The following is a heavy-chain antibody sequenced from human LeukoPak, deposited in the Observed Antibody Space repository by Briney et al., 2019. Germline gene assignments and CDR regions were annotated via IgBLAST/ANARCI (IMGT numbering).Heavy chain of an antibody. CDR2: ISGSGGST. J-gene: IGHJ6*03. CDR3: AKGSPWDYYYYMDV. CDR1: GFTLSSYA. D-gene: IGHD3-16*01. V-gene: IGHV3-23*01. Sequence: PGGSLRLSCAASGFTLSSYATSWVRQAPGKGLEWVSAISGSGGSTYYADSVKGRFTISRDNSKNTLYLQMNSLRAEDTAVYYCAKGSPWDYYYYMDVWGKGTTVTVSS.